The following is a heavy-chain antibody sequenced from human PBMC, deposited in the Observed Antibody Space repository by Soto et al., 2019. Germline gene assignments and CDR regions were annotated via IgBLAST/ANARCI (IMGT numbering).Heavy chain of an antibody. D-gene: IGHD4-17*01. Sequence: ASVRVSCEASGYTFTSYGISWVRLAPGQGLEWMGWISAYNGNTNYAQKLQGRVTMTTDTSTSTAYMELRSLRSDDTAVYYCARNTLVTTVTTGWFDPWGQGTLVTVSS. CDR3: ARNTLVTTVTTGWFDP. CDR1: GYTFTSYG. V-gene: IGHV1-18*01. CDR2: ISAYNGNT. J-gene: IGHJ5*02.